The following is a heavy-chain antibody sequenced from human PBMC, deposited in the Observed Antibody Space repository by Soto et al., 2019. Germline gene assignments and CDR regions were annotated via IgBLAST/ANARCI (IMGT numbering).Heavy chain of an antibody. Sequence: ESGGGLVQPGGSLRLSCAASGFTFSSYWMSWVRQAPGKGLEWVANIKQDGSEKYYVDSVKGRFTISRDNAKNSLYLQMNSLRAEDTAVYYCARGGAYCSGGSCSSDIDYWGQGTLVTVSS. CDR1: GFTFSSYW. D-gene: IGHD2-15*01. V-gene: IGHV3-7*01. CDR2: IKQDGSEK. CDR3: ARGGAYCSGGSCSSDIDY. J-gene: IGHJ4*02.